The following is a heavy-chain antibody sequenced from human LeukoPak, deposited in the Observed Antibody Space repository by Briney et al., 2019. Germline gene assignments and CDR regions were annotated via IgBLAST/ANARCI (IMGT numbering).Heavy chain of an antibody. CDR2: INHSGST. CDR1: GGSFSGYY. D-gene: IGHD2-15*01. J-gene: IGHJ5*02. CDR3: ARVKGSSYHRQFDP. V-gene: IGHV4-34*01. Sequence: NPSETLSLTCAVYGGSFSGYYWSRIRQPPGKGLEWIGEINHSGSTNYNPSLKSRVTISVDTSKNQFSLKLSSVTAADTAVYYCARVKGSSYHRQFDPWGQGTLVTVSS.